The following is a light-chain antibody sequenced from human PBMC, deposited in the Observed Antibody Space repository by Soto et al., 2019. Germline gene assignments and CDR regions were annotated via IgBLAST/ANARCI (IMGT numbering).Light chain of an antibody. CDR3: QEFGTSPPWT. CDR2: GAS. V-gene: IGKV3-20*01. CDR1: QSVSSNY. J-gene: IGKJ1*01. Sequence: VLTQSPGTLSLSPGESATLSCRASQSVSSNYSAWYQKTPGQPPRLVIYGASSRATGIPDRFSGSGSGTDFTLTISRLEPEDFAVYYCQEFGTSPPWTFGQGTEVELK.